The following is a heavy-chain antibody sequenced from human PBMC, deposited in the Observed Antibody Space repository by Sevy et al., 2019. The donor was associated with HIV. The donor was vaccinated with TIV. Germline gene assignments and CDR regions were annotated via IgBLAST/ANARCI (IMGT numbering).Heavy chain of an antibody. CDR3: ASVRADYGDYGGFDY. CDR2: INPNSGGT. CDR1: GYTFTGYY. D-gene: IGHD4-17*01. J-gene: IGHJ4*02. Sequence: ASVKVSCKASGYTFTGYYMHWVRQAPGQGLEWMGWINPNSGGTNYAQKFQGRVTMTRDTSISTAYMELSRLRSDDTAMYYCASVRADYGDYGGFDYWGQGTLVTVSS. V-gene: IGHV1-2*02.